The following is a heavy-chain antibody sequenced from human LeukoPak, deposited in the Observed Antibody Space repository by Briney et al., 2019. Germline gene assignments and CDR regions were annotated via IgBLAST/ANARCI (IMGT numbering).Heavy chain of an antibody. CDR1: GFTFSSYE. Sequence: PGGSLRLSCAASGFTFSSYEMNWVRQAPGKGLEWVSYISSSGSTIYYADSVKGRFTISRDNSKNTLYLQMNSLRAEDTAVFYCAKDGTDYVWETYSGGLNLDSWGQGALVTVSS. D-gene: IGHD3-16*01. J-gene: IGHJ4*02. CDR2: ISSSGSTI. V-gene: IGHV3-48*03. CDR3: AKDGTDYVWETYSGGLNLDS.